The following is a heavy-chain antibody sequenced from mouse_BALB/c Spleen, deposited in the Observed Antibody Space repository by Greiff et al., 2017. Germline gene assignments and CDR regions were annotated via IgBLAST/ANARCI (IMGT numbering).Heavy chain of an antibody. J-gene: IGHJ3*01. Sequence: VQGVESGAELAQPGASVKMSCKASGYTFTSYWMHWVKQWPGQGLEWIGYINPSTGYTEYNQNFKDKATLTADKSSSTAYMQLSSLTAEDSAVYYCASHNYGAYWGQGTLVTVSA. CDR2: INPSTGYT. CDR3: ASHNYGAY. CDR1: GYTFTSYW. D-gene: IGHD1-2*01. V-gene: IGHV1-7*01.